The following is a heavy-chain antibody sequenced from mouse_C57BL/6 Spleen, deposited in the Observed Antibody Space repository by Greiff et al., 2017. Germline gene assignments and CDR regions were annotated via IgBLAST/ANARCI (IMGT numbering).Heavy chain of an antibody. CDR1: GFNIKDYY. Sequence: EVQLQQSGAELVKPGASVKLSCTASGFNIKDYYMHWVKQRTEQGLEWIGRIDPEDGETKYAPKFQGKAPITADTSSTTAYLQLSSLTSEDTAVYYCARGGYGYDGRSYWYFDVWGTGTTVTVSS. CDR2: IDPEDGET. J-gene: IGHJ1*03. D-gene: IGHD2-2*01. V-gene: IGHV14-2*01. CDR3: ARGGYGYDGRSYWYFDV.